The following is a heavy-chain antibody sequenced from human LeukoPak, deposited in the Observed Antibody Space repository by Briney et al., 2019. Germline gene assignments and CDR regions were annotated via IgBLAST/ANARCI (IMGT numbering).Heavy chain of an antibody. CDR1: GFTFSDYG. Sequence: GGSLRLSCAASGFTFSDYGMSWVRQAPGKGLEWVANLNQDGSEKNYVDSVKGRFTISRDNAKNSLYLQMYSLRAEDTAVFYCARDLGGGFEYWGQGTLVTVSS. CDR2: LNQDGSEK. V-gene: IGHV3-7*01. CDR3: ARDLGGGFEY. J-gene: IGHJ4*02. D-gene: IGHD3-16*01.